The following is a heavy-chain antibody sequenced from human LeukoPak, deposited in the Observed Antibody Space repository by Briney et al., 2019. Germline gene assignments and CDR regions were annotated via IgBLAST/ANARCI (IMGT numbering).Heavy chain of an antibody. CDR3: ARNPFGWYFDY. Sequence: SETLSLTCAVYGGSFSGYYWSWIRQPPGKGLEWIGEINHSGSTNYNPSLKSRVTISVDTSKNQFSLKLSSVTAADTAVYYCARNPFGWYFDYWGQGTLVTVSS. CDR2: INHSGST. J-gene: IGHJ4*02. CDR1: GGSFSGYY. V-gene: IGHV4-34*01. D-gene: IGHD6-19*01.